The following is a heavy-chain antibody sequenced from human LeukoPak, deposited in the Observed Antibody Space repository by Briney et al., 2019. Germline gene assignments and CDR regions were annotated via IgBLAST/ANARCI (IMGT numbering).Heavy chain of an antibody. CDR3: ARRRSYYNVADY. CDR1: GYTFTRYY. V-gene: IGHV1-46*01. J-gene: IGHJ4*02. CDR2: INPSGGST. D-gene: IGHD1-26*01. Sequence: ASVKVSCKASGYTFTRYYLHWVRQAPGQGLAWMGIINPSGGSTSYAQKFQDRITMTRDTSTTTVYLELSSLRSEDTAVYYCARRRSYYNVADYWGQGTLVTVSP.